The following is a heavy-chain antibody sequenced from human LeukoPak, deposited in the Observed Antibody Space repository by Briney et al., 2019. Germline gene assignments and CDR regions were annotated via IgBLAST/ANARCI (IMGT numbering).Heavy chain of an antibody. J-gene: IGHJ4*02. Sequence: GGSLRLSCAASGFTFSSYSMNWVRQAPGKGLEWVSYISSSSSTIYYADSVKGRFTISRDNAKNSLYLQMNSLRAEDTAVYYCARDKIVGATHSDYWGQGTLVTVSS. V-gene: IGHV3-48*01. CDR2: ISSSSSTI. CDR1: GFTFSSYS. CDR3: ARDKIVGATHSDY. D-gene: IGHD1-26*01.